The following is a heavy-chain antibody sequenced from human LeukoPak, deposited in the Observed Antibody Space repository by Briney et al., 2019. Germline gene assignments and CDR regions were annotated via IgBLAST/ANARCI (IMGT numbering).Heavy chain of an antibody. Sequence: SETLSLTCTVSGGSISSYYWSWIRQPPGKGLEWIGYIYYSGSTNYNPSLKSRVTISVDTSKNQFSLKLSSVTAADTALYYCARVANRWGNKWELLGGRNYFDYWGQGTLVTVSS. D-gene: IGHD1-26*01. CDR2: IYYSGST. CDR1: GGSISSYY. V-gene: IGHV4-59*01. J-gene: IGHJ4*02. CDR3: ARVANRWGNKWELLGGRNYFDY.